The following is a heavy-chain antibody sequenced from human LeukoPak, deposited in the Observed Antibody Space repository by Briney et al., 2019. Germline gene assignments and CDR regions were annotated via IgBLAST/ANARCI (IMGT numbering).Heavy chain of an antibody. CDR1: GFTFSNAW. Sequence: GGSLRLSCAASGFTFSNAWMSWVRQAPGKGLEWVGRIKSKTDGGTTDYAAPVKGRFTISRDDSKNTLYLQMNSLKTEDTAVYYCARSPPVYGVYNYWGQGTLVTVSS. CDR2: IKSKTDGGTT. J-gene: IGHJ4*02. D-gene: IGHD2-8*01. CDR3: ARSPPVYGVYNY. V-gene: IGHV3-15*01.